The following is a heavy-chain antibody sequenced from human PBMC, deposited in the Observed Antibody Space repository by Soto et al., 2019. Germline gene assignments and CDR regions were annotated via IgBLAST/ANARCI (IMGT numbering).Heavy chain of an antibody. Sequence: EVQLVESGGGLVQPGGSLRLCCAASGFSVSSNYMSWVRQAPGKGLECVSLIYSGGSTYYADSVKGRFTISRHNFNTTLYLQMNSLRSDDTAVYYCATRSVTAPRWGQGTLVTVSS. J-gene: IGHJ4*02. V-gene: IGHV3-53*04. CDR1: GFSVSSNY. D-gene: IGHD4-17*01. CDR2: IYSGGST. CDR3: ATRSVTAPR.